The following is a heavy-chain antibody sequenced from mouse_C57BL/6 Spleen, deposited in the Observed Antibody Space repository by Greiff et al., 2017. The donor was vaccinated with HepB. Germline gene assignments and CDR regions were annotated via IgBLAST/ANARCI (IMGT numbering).Heavy chain of an antibody. CDR1: GYTFTDYN. V-gene: IGHV1-22*01. J-gene: IGHJ2*01. D-gene: IGHD2-4*01. CDR3: AGGLRRRYFDY. CDR2: INPNNGGT. Sequence: EVMLVESGPELVKPGASVKMSCKASGYTFTDYNMHWVKQSHGKSLEWIGYINPNNGGTSYNQKFKGKATLTVNKSSSTAYMELRSLTSEDSAVYYCAGGLRRRYFDYWGQGTTLTVSS.